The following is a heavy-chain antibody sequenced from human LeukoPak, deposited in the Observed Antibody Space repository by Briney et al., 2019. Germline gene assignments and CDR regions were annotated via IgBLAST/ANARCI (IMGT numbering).Heavy chain of an antibody. CDR2: ISSSSTYI. J-gene: IGHJ4*02. V-gene: IGHV3-21*01. CDR3: ARAGDRGELSLYMDY. Sequence: GGSLRLSCAASGFTFSSYSMNWVRQAPGKGLEWVSSISSSSTYIYYADSVKGRFTISRDNAKNSLYLQMNSLRAEDTAEYYCARAGDRGELSLYMDYWGQGTLVTVSS. D-gene: IGHD3-16*02. CDR1: GFTFSSYS.